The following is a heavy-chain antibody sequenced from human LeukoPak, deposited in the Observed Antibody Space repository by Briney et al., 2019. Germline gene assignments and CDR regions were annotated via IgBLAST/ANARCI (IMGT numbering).Heavy chain of an antibody. CDR3: ARDLGSHYYDSSGYFDY. D-gene: IGHD3-22*01. Sequence: GGSLRLSCAASGFIFGSYGMHWVRQAPGKGLEWVAFIRYDGSNKYYADSVKGRFTISRDNSQNTLYLQMNSLRAEDTAVYYCARDLGSHYYDSSGYFDYWGQGTLVTVSS. J-gene: IGHJ4*02. CDR1: GFIFGSYG. V-gene: IGHV3-30*02. CDR2: IRYDGSNK.